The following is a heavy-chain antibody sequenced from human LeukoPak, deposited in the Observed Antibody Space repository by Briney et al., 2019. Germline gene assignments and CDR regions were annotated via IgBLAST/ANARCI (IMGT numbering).Heavy chain of an antibody. CDR3: ARVFSDAFNI. CDR1: GGSISSGGYY. J-gene: IGHJ3*02. Sequence: SETLSLTCTVSGGSISSGGYYWSWIRQHPGKGLEWIGYIYYSGSTNYNPSLKSRVTISVDTSKNQFSLKLSSVTAADTAVYYCARVFSDAFNIWGQGTMVTVSS. V-gene: IGHV4-61*08. CDR2: IYYSGST.